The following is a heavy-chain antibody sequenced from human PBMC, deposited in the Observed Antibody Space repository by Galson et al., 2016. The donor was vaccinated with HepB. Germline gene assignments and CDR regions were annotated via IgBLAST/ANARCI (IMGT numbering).Heavy chain of an antibody. J-gene: IGHJ3*02. Sequence: SETLSLTCTVSSGSISSSRYYWGWIRQPPGKGLEWIGGVYYSGTAYYDPSLKSRVSISVEPSKNQFSLRLSSVTAGDTAVYFCASHCGGDCYNNLADAFDIWGRGTMVTVTS. V-gene: IGHV4-39*01. CDR2: VYYSGTA. D-gene: IGHD2-21*01. CDR1: SGSISSSRYY. CDR3: ASHCGGDCYNNLADAFDI.